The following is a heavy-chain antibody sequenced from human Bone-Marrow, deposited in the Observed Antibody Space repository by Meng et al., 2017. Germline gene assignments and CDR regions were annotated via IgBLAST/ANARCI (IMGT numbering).Heavy chain of an antibody. J-gene: IGHJ3*02. V-gene: IGHV1-18*01. Sequence: GESLKISCKASGYTFTSYGISWVRQAPGQGLEWMGWISAYNGNTNYAQKLQGRVTMTTDTSTSTAYMELRSLRSDDTAVYYCARAYYDTFDIWGQGTMVTVSS. CDR3: ARAYYDTFDI. CDR2: ISAYNGNT. D-gene: IGHD3-22*01. CDR1: GYTFTSYG.